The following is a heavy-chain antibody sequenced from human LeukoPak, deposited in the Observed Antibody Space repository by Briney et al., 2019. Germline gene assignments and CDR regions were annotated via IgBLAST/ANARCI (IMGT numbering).Heavy chain of an antibody. J-gene: IGHJ4*02. CDR3: ARKGIATN. V-gene: IGHV4-34*01. Sequence: SETLSLTCAVYGVSFRGYYWSWIRQPPGKGLEWIGEINHSGSTNYNPSLKSRVTISVDTSKNQFSLKLSSVTAADTAVYYCARKGIATNWGQGTLVTVSS. CDR2: INHSGST. D-gene: IGHD6-13*01. CDR1: GVSFRGYY.